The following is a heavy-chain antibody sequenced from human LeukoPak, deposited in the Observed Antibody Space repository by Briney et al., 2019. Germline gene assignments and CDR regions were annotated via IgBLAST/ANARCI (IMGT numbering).Heavy chain of an antibody. CDR1: GFTFDDYG. D-gene: IGHD4-17*01. CDR3: ARDYRDGVTVTNVYYFDY. CDR2: INWNGGST. Sequence: GGSLRLYCAASGFTFDDYGMSWVRQAPGKGLEWASGINWNGGSTGYPDFVKGRFTLPRDNAKNSLYLQMNSLRAEEKALYYCARDYRDGVTVTNVYYFDYWVEGTLVSVCS. V-gene: IGHV3-20*04. J-gene: IGHJ4*02.